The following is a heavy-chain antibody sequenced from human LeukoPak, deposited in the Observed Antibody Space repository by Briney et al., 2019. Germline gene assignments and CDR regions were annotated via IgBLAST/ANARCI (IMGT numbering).Heavy chain of an antibody. J-gene: IGHJ4*02. V-gene: IGHV4-34*01. D-gene: IGHD2-15*01. Sequence: NPSETLSLPCAVYGGSFIGYYWSWIRQPPGKGLEWIGEINHSGSTNYNPSLKSRVTISVDTSKNQFSLKLSSVTAADTAVYYCARGGTCKDREIGSGGSCYPFDYWGQGTLVTVSS. CDR2: INHSGST. CDR1: GGSFIGYY. CDR3: ARGGTCKDREIGSGGSCYPFDY.